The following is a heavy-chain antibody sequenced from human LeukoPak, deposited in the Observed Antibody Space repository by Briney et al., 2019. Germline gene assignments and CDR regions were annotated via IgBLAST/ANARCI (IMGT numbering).Heavy chain of an antibody. V-gene: IGHV4-59*08. D-gene: IGHD3-22*01. J-gene: IGHJ2*01. CDR2: IYNSGST. CDR1: GGSISGYS. Sequence: SETLSLTCTVSGGSISGYSWSWIRQPPGKGLEWIGHIYNSGSTKYNPSLKSRVTISVDTSKNQFSLKLSSVTAADTAIYYCARLSYDSRAITNWYFDLWGRGTLATVSS. CDR3: ARLSYDSRAITNWYFDL.